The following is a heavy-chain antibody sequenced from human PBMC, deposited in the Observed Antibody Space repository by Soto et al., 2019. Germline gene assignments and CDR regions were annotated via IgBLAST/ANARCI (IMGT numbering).Heavy chain of an antibody. CDR3: ACHFGDKAMVHEY. Sequence: SVKVSCKASGGTFSSYTISWVRQAPGQGLEWMGRIIPILGIANYAQKFQGRVTITADKSTSTAYMELSSLRSEDTAVYYCACHFGDKAMVHEYWGQGTLVTVSS. J-gene: IGHJ4*02. CDR2: IIPILGIA. V-gene: IGHV1-69*02. CDR1: GGTFSSYT. D-gene: IGHD5-18*01.